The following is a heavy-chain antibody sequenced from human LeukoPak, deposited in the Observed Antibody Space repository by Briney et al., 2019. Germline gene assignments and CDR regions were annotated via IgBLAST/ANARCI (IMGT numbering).Heavy chain of an antibody. V-gene: IGHV4-59*12. CDR2: IYYSGST. Sequence: SETLSLTCTVSGGSISSYYWSWIRQPPGKGLEWIGYIYYSGSTNYNPSLKSRVTISVDKSKNQFSLKLSSVTAADTAVYYCASPKAVAGTRGAFDIWGQGTMVTVSS. CDR1: GGSISSYY. D-gene: IGHD6-19*01. CDR3: ASPKAVAGTRGAFDI. J-gene: IGHJ3*02.